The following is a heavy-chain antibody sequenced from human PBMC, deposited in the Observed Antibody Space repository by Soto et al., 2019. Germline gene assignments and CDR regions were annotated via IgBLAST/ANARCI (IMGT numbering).Heavy chain of an antibody. CDR3: ARANGYTSGCLHC. V-gene: IGHV4-34*01. D-gene: IGHD6-19*01. J-gene: IGHJ4*02. CDR2: INHSGST. CDR1: GGSFISYY. Sequence: PSETLSLTCAVYGGSFISYYCSCIRPPPGKGLEWSGYINHSGSTYYHPSLKSRVIISVDTSKNQFSLKLSPVTDEDTVVYYCARANGYTSGCLHCWGQGTLVTLSS.